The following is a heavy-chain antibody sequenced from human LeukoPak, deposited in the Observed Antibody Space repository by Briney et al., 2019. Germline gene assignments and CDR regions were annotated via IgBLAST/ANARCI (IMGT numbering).Heavy chain of an antibody. J-gene: IGHJ4*02. CDR1: GFTFSSYW. CDR3: AGVVYCSRTSCPLDC. V-gene: IGHV3-74*01. Sequence: QSGGSLRLSCAASGFTFSSYWMHWVRQAPGKGLVWVSRINGDGSSTTYADSVKGRFTISRDNAKNTLYLQMNSLRAEDTAVYYCAGVVYCSRTSCPLDCWGQGTLVTVSS. CDR2: INGDGSST. D-gene: IGHD2-2*01.